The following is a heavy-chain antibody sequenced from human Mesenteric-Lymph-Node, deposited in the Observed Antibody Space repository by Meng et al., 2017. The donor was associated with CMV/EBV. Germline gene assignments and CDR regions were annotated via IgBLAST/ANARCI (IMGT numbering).Heavy chain of an antibody. CDR1: GGSISSYY. CDR3: ARDRGMYAMDV. J-gene: IGHJ6*02. Sequence: GSLRLSCTVSGGSISSYYWSWIRQPPGKGLEWIGYIYYSGSTNYNPSLKSRVTISVDTSKNQFSLSLRSVTAADTAVYYCARDRGMYAMDVWGQGTTVTVSS. CDR2: IYYSGST. V-gene: IGHV4-59*01. D-gene: IGHD1-14*01.